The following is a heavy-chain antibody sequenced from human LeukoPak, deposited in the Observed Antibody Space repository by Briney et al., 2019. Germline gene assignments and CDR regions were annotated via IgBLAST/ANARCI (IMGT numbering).Heavy chain of an antibody. Sequence: SVKVSCKASGGTFSSYAISWVRQAPGQGLEWMGGIIPIFGTANYAQKFQGRVTITTDESTSTAYMELSSLRSEDTAVYYCARDGYYDSSGSLIPRDYWGQGTLVTVSS. CDR3: ARDGYYDSSGSLIPRDY. J-gene: IGHJ4*02. D-gene: IGHD3-22*01. CDR1: GGTFSSYA. CDR2: IIPIFGTA. V-gene: IGHV1-69*05.